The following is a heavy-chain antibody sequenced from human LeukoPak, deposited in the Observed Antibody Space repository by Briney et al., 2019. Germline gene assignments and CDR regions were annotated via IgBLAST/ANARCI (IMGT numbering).Heavy chain of an antibody. CDR2: IFSGGST. Sequence: GGSLRLACAASGFTVSSNYMSWVRQAPGKGLEWVSVIFSGGSTYYADTVKGRFTISRDNSKNTLYLQMNSLRAEDTAVYYCARDRAGYYMDVWGKGTTVTVSS. J-gene: IGHJ6*03. CDR3: ARDRAGYYMDV. CDR1: GFTVSSNY. V-gene: IGHV3-53*01.